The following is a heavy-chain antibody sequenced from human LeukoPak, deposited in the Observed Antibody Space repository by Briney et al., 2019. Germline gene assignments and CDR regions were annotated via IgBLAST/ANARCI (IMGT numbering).Heavy chain of an antibody. CDR2: IIPIFGTA. CDR1: GYTFTSYD. CDR3: ARDGTYYYDSSGYYYGY. J-gene: IGHJ4*02. Sequence: GASVKVSCKASGYTFTSYDINWVRQAPGQGLEWMGRIIPIFGTANYAQKFQGRVTITTDESTSTAYMELSSLRSEDTAVYYCARDGTYYYDSSGYYYGYWGQGTLVTVSS. D-gene: IGHD3-22*01. V-gene: IGHV1-69*05.